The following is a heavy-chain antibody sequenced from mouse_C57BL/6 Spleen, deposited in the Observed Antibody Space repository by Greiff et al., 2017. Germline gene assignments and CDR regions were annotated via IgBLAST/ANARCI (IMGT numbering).Heavy chain of an antibody. CDR3: TRRVIRQWYCDV. J-gene: IGHJ1*03. CDR1: GYTFTSYW. V-gene: IGHV1-5*01. Sequence: EVKLQESGTVLARPGASVKMSCKTSGYTFTSYWMPWVKQRPGQGLEWIGAIYPGNSDTSYNKKFKGKAKLTAVTSASTAYMALISLTSEDSAVYYCTRRVIRQWYCDVWGTGTTLTVSS. CDR2: IYPGNSDT. D-gene: IGHD2-4*01.